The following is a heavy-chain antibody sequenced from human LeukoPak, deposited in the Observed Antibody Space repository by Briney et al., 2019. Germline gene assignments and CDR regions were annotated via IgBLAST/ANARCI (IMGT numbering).Heavy chain of an antibody. V-gene: IGHV3-48*01. D-gene: IGHD5-12*01. J-gene: IGHJ4*02. CDR1: GFTFSGYG. Sequence: GGSLRLSCAASGFTFSGYGMSWVRQAPGKGLEWVSYISSSSSTIYYADSVKGRFTISRDNAKNSLYLQMNSLRAEDTAVYYCARCEWLRFCDFDYWGQGTLVTVSS. CDR3: ARCEWLRFCDFDY. CDR2: ISSSSSTI.